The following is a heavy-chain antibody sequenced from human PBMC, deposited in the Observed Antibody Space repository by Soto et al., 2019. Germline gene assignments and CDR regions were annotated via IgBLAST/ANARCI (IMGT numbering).Heavy chain of an antibody. V-gene: IGHV3-23*01. CDR1: GFTFSSYA. CDR2: ISGSGGST. D-gene: IGHD6-19*01. J-gene: IGHJ2*01. Sequence: DVQLLESGGGLVQPGGSLRLSCAASGFTFSSYAMSWVRQAPGKGLEWVSDISGSGGSTYYADSVKGRFTISRDNSKNTLYLQINSLRAEDTAVYYCAKFLLAGYGAYSSVWYVPFSLWGRCTLVAVSS. CDR3: AKFLLAGYGAYSSVWYVPFSL.